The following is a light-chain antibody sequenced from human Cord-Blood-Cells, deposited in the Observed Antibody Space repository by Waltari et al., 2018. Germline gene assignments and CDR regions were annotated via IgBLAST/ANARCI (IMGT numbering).Light chain of an antibody. Sequence: QSALTQPASVSGSPGQSITISCTGTSSDVGGYNYLSWYQQHPAKSPKLMIYDVSKRPSGVSNRFSGSKSGNTASLTISGLQAEDEADYYCSSYTSSSTAVFGGGTKLTVL. CDR2: DVS. J-gene: IGLJ2*01. CDR3: SSYTSSSTAV. V-gene: IGLV2-14*01. CDR1: SSDVGGYNY.